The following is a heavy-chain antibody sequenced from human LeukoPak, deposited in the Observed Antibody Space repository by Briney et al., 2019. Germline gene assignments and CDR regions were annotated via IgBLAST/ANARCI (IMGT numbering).Heavy chain of an antibody. V-gene: IGHV3-7*03. Sequence: QPGGSLRLSCAASGFTSSSYWMNWARQAPGKGLEWVASINHNGNVNSYVDSVKGRFTISRDNAKNSLYLQMSNLRAEDTAVYFCARGGGLDVWGQGATVTVSS. CDR1: GFTSSSYW. CDR2: INHNGNVN. J-gene: IGHJ6*02. CDR3: ARGGGLDV. D-gene: IGHD3-16*01.